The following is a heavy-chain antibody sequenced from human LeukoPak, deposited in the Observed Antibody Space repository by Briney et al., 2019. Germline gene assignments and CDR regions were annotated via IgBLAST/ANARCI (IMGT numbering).Heavy chain of an antibody. CDR3: ARDIVVVPAAIENGMDV. CDR1: GFTFSDYY. J-gene: IGHJ6*02. D-gene: IGHD2-2*01. CDR2: ISSSGSTI. V-gene: IGHV3-11*01. Sequence: GGSLRLSCAASGFTFSDYYMSWIRQAPGKGLEWVSYISSSGSTIYYADSVKGQFTISRDNAKNSLYLQMNSLRAEDTAVYYCARDIVVVPAAIENGMDVWGQGTTVTVSS.